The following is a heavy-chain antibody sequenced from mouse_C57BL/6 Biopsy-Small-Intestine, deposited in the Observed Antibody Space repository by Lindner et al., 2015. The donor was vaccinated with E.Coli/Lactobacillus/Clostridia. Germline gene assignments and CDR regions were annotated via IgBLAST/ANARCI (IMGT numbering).Heavy chain of an antibody. CDR2: INPYNGGT. V-gene: IGHV1-19*01. J-gene: IGHJ2*01. Sequence: VQLQESGPVLVKPGASVKMSCKASGYTFTDYYMNWVKQSHGKSLEWIGVINPYNGGTSYNQKFKGKATLTVDKSSSTAYIELNSLTSEDSAVYYCARGDGREDYWGQGTTLTVSS. D-gene: IGHD1-1*02. CDR1: GYTFTDYY. CDR3: ARGDGREDY.